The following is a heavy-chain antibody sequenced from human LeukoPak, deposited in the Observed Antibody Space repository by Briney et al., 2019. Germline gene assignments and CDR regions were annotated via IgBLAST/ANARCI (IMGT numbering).Heavy chain of an antibody. V-gene: IGHV3-53*01. J-gene: IGHJ4*02. Sequence: GGSLRLSCAASGFTVSSNYMSWVRQAPGKGLEWVSVIYSGGSTYYADSVKGRFTISRDNSKNTLYLQMNSLRAEDTAVYYCAREVYCSGGSCYNDPYFDYWGQGTLVTVSS. CDR1: GFTVSSNY. CDR3: AREVYCSGGSCYNDPYFDY. CDR2: IYSGGST. D-gene: IGHD2-15*01.